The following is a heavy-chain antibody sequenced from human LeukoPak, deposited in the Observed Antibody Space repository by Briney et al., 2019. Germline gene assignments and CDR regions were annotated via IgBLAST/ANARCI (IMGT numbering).Heavy chain of an antibody. CDR2: INHSGST. D-gene: IGHD2-2*01. CDR1: GGSFSGYY. Sequence: PSETLSLTCAVYGGSFSGYYWSWIRQPPGKGLEWIGEINHSGSTNYNPPLKSRVTISVDTSKNQFSLKLSSVTAADTAVYYCARRGYCSSTSCRALDYWGQGTLVTVSS. J-gene: IGHJ4*02. V-gene: IGHV4-34*01. CDR3: ARRGYCSSTSCRALDY.